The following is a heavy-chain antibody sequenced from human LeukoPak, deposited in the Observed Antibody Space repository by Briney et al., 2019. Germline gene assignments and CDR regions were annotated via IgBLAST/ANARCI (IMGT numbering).Heavy chain of an antibody. Sequence: TSETLSLTCTVSGGSLSSYYSSWIRQPAGEGLEWIGRIYTSGSTNYNTSLKSRVTMSVDTSKTQSSLKLSSVTAADTAVYYCARGYSGYDSPFDYWGQGTLVTVSS. V-gene: IGHV4-4*07. D-gene: IGHD5-12*01. CDR3: ARGYSGYDSPFDY. J-gene: IGHJ4*02. CDR1: GGSLSSYY. CDR2: IYTSGST.